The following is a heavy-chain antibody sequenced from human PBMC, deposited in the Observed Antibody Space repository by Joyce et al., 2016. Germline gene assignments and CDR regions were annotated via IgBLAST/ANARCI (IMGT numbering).Heavy chain of an antibody. CDR3: ARSGASWYFGY. V-gene: IGHV4-34*01. Sequence: QVQLQQWGAGLLKPSATLSLTCVVYGGSFTDNYWSWIRQPPGKGLEWIGEINHRGNTNDNPSLESRVSVSVDTSKKQFSLELRSVTAADTAIYYCARSGASWYFGYWGQGTTVTVSS. D-gene: IGHD2-2*01. CDR2: INHRGNT. J-gene: IGHJ4*02. CDR1: GGSFTDNY.